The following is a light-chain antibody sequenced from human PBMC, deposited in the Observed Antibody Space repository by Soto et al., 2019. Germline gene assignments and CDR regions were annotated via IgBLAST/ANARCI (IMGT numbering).Light chain of an antibody. CDR3: QHYNSYSEA. V-gene: IGKV3-15*01. CDR2: GAS. Sequence: EIVMTQSTATLSVSPGERATLSCRASQSVSSNLAWYQQKPGQAPRLLIHGASTRATGITARFSGSGSGTEFTLIISSLQSEDFAVYYCQHYNSYSEAFGQGTKVDI. J-gene: IGKJ1*01. CDR1: QSVSSN.